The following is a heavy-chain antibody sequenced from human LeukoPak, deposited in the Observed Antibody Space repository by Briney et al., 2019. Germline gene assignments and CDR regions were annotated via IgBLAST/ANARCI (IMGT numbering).Heavy chain of an antibody. J-gene: IGHJ6*02. V-gene: IGHV3-30*18. Sequence: PGGSLRLSCAASGFTFSSYGMHWVRQAPGKGLEWVAVISYDGSNKYYADSVKGRFTISRDNSKNTLYLQMNSLRAEDTAVYYCAKAKSVGSSTYYYGMDVWGQGTTVTVSS. CDR2: ISYDGSNK. CDR1: GFTFSSYG. D-gene: IGHD3-16*01. CDR3: AKAKSVGSSTYYYGMDV.